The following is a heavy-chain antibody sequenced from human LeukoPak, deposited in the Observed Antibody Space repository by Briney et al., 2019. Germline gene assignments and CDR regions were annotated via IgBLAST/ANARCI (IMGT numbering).Heavy chain of an antibody. V-gene: IGHV4-59*01. Sequence: SETLSLTCTVSGGSISSYYWSWIRQPPGKGLEWIGYIYYSGSTNYNPSLKSRVTISVDTSKNQFSLKLSSVTAADTAVYYCARDGGYNWNYFDYWGQGTLVTVSS. D-gene: IGHD1-20*01. CDR3: ARDGGYNWNYFDY. J-gene: IGHJ4*02. CDR2: IYYSGST. CDR1: GGSISSYY.